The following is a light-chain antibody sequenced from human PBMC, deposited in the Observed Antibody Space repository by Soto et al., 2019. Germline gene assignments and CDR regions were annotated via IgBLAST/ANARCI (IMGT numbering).Light chain of an antibody. V-gene: IGLV1-44*01. J-gene: IGLJ3*02. CDR1: SSNVGSNT. Sequence: QSVLTQPPSASGTPGQRVTISCSGSSSNVGSNTVSWYQQLPGTAPKVLIYSDDQRPSGVPDRFSGSMSGSSASLAISGLQSGDEADYYCASWEDSLNGWVIGGGTKLTVL. CDR3: ASWEDSLNGWV. CDR2: SDD.